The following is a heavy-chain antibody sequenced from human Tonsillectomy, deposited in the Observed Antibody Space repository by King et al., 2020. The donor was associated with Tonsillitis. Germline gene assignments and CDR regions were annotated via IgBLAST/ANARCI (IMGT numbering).Heavy chain of an antibody. Sequence: VQLVESGAEVKKPGSSVKVSCKASGGTFSSYAISWVRQAPGQGLEWMGGIIPMFGTANYAQKFQGRVTITADESTSTAYMERSSLRSEDTAVYYCARAQRGYTARGYYYYGMDVWGQGTTVTVFS. CDR3: ARAQRGYTARGYYYYGMDV. CDR2: IIPMFGTA. J-gene: IGHJ6*02. D-gene: IGHD5-18*01. CDR1: GGTFSSYA. V-gene: IGHV1-69*01.